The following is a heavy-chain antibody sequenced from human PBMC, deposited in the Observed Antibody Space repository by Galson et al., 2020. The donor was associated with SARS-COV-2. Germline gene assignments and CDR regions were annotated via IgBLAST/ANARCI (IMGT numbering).Heavy chain of an antibody. CDR3: AKDAVDGLRYFDWLLYKLDY. CDR1: GFTFSSYG. D-gene: IGHD3-9*01. Sequence: GGSLRLSCAASGFTFSSYGMHWVRQAPGKGLEWVAVISYDGSNKYYADSVKGRFTISRDNSKNTLYLQMNSLRAEDTAVYYCAKDAVDGLRYFDWLLYKLDYWGQGTLFTVSS. V-gene: IGHV3-30*18. CDR2: ISYDGSNK. J-gene: IGHJ4*02.